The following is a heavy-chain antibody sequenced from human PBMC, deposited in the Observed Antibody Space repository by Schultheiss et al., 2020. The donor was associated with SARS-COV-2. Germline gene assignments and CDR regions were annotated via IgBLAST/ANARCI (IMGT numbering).Heavy chain of an antibody. CDR1: GGSISSYY. V-gene: IGHV4-59*01. CDR2: IYYSGST. J-gene: IGHJ6*02. CDR3: ASGNCSSTSCYRPNYYYYGMDV. D-gene: IGHD2-2*01. Sequence: SETLLTCTVSGGSISSYYWSWIRQPPGKGLEWIGYIYYSGSTNYNPSLKSRVTISVDTSKNQFSLKLSSVTAADTAVYYCASGNCSSTSCYRPNYYYYGMDVWGQGTTVTVSS.